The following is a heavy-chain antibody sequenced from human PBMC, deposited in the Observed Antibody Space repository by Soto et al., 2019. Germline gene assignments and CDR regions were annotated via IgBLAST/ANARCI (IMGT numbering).Heavy chain of an antibody. V-gene: IGHV4-34*01. CDR3: ARMRYSSSSGLLYMDV. J-gene: IGHJ6*03. CDR1: GGSFSGYY. D-gene: IGHD6-6*01. CDR2: INHSGST. Sequence: ASETLSLTCAVYGGSFSGYYWSWIRQPPGKGLEWIGEINHSGSTNYNPSLKSRVTISVGTSKNQFSLKLSSVTAADTAVYYCARMRYSSSSGLLYMDVWGKGTTVTVSS.